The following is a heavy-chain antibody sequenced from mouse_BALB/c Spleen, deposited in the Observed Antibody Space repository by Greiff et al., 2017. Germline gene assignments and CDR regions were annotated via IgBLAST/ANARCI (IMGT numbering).Heavy chain of an antibody. J-gene: IGHJ4*01. D-gene: IGHD2-3*01. CDR3: ARDGIYDGYYEAMDY. CDR1: GFSLTGYG. CDR2: IWGDGST. V-gene: IGHV2-6-7*01. Sequence: VQVVESGPGLVAPSQSLSITCTVSGFSLTGYGVNWVRQPPGKGLEWLGMIWGDGSTDYNSALKSRLSISKDNSKSQVFLKMNSLQTDDTARYYCARDGIYDGYYEAMDYWGQGTSVTVSS.